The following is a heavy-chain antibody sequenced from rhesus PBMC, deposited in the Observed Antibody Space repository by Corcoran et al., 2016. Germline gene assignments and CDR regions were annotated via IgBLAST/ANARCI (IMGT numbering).Heavy chain of an antibody. Sequence: QVQLQESGPGLVKPSETLSLTCAVSGGSISSNYWNWILQPPRRGLEWIGRSYGRGGRTDYHPSLKSRVTISTDTPKNQFSLKLTSVTAADTAVYFCARNQGNWGQGVLVTVSS. CDR1: GGSISSNY. CDR3: ARNQGN. D-gene: IGHD5-24*01. J-gene: IGHJ4*01. CDR2: SYGRGGRT. V-gene: IGHV4-160*01.